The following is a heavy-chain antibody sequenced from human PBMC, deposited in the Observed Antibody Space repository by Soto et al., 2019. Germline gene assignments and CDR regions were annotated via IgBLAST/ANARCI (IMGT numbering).Heavy chain of an antibody. CDR3: ARDTGSEGENFDY. J-gene: IGHJ4*02. D-gene: IGHD2-8*02. V-gene: IGHV1-3*04. Sequence: ASVKVSCKASGYTFTNYARRWMRQAPGQRLEWMGWINTGNGNTKYSQKFQGRVTMTRDTSTSTVYMELSSLRSEDTAVYYCARDTGSEGENFDYWGQGTLVTVSS. CDR1: GYTFTNYA. CDR2: INTGNGNT.